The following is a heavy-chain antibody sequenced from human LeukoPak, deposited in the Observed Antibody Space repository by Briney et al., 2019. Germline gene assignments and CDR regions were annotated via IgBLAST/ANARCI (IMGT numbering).Heavy chain of an antibody. CDR3: AKSHTSGPGDY. CDR1: GFTFSSYG. J-gene: IGHJ4*02. Sequence: GGSLRLSCAASGFTFSSYGMHWVRQAPGKGLEWVAVISYDGSNKYYADSVKGRFTISRDNSKNTLYLQMNSLRAEDTAVYCCAKSHTSGPGDYWGQGTLVTVSS. D-gene: IGHD6-19*01. CDR2: ISYDGSNK. V-gene: IGHV3-30*18.